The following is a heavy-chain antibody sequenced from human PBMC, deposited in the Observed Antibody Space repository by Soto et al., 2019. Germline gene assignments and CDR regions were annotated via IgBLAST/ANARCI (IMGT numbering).Heavy chain of an antibody. J-gene: IGHJ4*02. CDR2: IWYDGSEK. Sequence: QVQLVESGGGVVQPGRSLRLSCAASGFSFSTYGMHWVRQAPGKGLEWLAVIWYDGSEKYYADSAKGRFTISRDNPKNTLYLQVNSLRAEDTAVYYCARGFSFYNSGWYGGFDYWGQGALVTVSS. CDR1: GFSFSTYG. D-gene: IGHD6-19*01. CDR3: ARGFSFYNSGWYGGFDY. V-gene: IGHV3-33*01.